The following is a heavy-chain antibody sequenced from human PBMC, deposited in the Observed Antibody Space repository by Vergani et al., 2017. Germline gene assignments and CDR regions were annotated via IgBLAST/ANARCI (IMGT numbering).Heavy chain of an antibody. Sequence: QVQLQESGPGLVKPSQTLSLTCTVSGGSISSGGYYWSWIRQHPGKGLEWIGYIYYSGSTYYNPSLKSRVTISVDTSKNQFSLKLSSVTAADTAVYYCAKTGTYYDFWSGYYSYYYYGMDVWGQGTTVTVSS. V-gene: IGHV4-31*03. CDR2: IYYSGST. CDR3: AKTGTYYDFWSGYYSYYYYGMDV. CDR1: GGSISSGGYY. J-gene: IGHJ6*02. D-gene: IGHD3-3*01.